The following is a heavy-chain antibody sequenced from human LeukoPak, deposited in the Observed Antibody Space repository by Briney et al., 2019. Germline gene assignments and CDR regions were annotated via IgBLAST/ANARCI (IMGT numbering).Heavy chain of an antibody. J-gene: IGHJ4*02. CDR2: IIPIFGTA. Sequence: SVKVSCKASGGTISNSGICWVRQAPGQGLEWMGGIIPIFGTANYAQKFQGRVTITADESTSTAYMELSSLRSEDTAVYYCARGISYFDYWGQGTLVTVSS. CDR1: GGTISNSG. D-gene: IGHD2/OR15-2a*01. CDR3: ARGISYFDY. V-gene: IGHV1-69*01.